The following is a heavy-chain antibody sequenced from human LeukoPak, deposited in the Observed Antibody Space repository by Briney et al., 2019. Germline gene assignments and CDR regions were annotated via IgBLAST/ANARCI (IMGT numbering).Heavy chain of an antibody. CDR1: GFTSSFYG. CDR2: ISGSGGST. J-gene: IGHJ4*02. D-gene: IGHD3-22*01. CDR3: AKDRQYYYDSSGYSD. V-gene: IGHV3-23*01. Sequence: GGSLRLSCAASGFTSSFYGMSWVRQAPGKGLEWVSGISGSGGSTYYADSVKGRLTISRDNSKNTLHLQMNNLRAEDTAVYYCAKDRQYYYDSSGYSDWGQGTLVTVSS.